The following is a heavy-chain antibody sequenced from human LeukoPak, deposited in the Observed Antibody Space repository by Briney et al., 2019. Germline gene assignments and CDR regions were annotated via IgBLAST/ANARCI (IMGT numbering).Heavy chain of an antibody. J-gene: IGHJ4*02. Sequence: ASVKVSCKASGYTFTGYYMHWVRQAPGQGLEWMGWINPNSGGTNYAQKFQGRVTMTRDTSISTAYMELSRLRSGDTAVYYCARDYIAAAGTDSDYWGQGTLVTVSS. CDR2: INPNSGGT. CDR3: ARDYIAAAGTDSDY. CDR1: GYTFTGYY. V-gene: IGHV1-2*02. D-gene: IGHD6-13*01.